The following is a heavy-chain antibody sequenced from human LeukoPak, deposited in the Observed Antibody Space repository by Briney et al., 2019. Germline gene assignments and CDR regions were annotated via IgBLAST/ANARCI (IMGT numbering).Heavy chain of an antibody. CDR3: ASLRFLEWLLRYNWFDP. Sequence: GASVTLSCKASGGTFSSYAISWVRQAPGQGHEWMGRIIPILGIANYAQKFQGRVTITADKSTSTAYMELSSLRSEDTAVYYCASLRFLEWLLRYNWFDPWGQGTLVTVSS. J-gene: IGHJ5*02. CDR2: IIPILGIA. V-gene: IGHV1-69*04. CDR1: GGTFSSYA. D-gene: IGHD3-3*01.